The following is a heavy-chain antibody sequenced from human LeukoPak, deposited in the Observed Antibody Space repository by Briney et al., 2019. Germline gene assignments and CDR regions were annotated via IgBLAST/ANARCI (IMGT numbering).Heavy chain of an antibody. J-gene: IGHJ4*02. V-gene: IGHV4-59*01. CDR3: ARGEVMVAEFDY. CDR2: IYYSGST. D-gene: IGHD2-8*01. Sequence: SETLSLTCTVSGGSMSGYYWSWIRQPPGKGLEWIGYIYYSGSTNYNPSLKSRVTISVDTSKNQFSLKLSSVTAADTAVYYCARGEVMVAEFDYWSQGTLVTVSS. CDR1: GGSMSGYY.